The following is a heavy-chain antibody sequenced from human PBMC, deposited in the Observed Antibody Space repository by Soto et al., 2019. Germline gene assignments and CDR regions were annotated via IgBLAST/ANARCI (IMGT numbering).Heavy chain of an antibody. Sequence: EVQLVESGGGLVQPGGSLRLSCAASGFTFSNYWMYWVRQAPGKGLVWVSRINSDGSVSSYADSVKGRLTISRDNVKNTLYLQMDRLRAEDTAVYYCARGDCVGGTCYSLAGSFYYYMDVWGKGTKVTVFS. CDR2: INSDGSVS. J-gene: IGHJ6*03. CDR3: ARGDCVGGTCYSLAGSFYYYMDV. V-gene: IGHV3-74*01. D-gene: IGHD2-15*01. CDR1: GFTFSNYW.